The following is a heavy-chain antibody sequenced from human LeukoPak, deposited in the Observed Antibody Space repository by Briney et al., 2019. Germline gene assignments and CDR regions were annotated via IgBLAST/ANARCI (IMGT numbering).Heavy chain of an antibody. D-gene: IGHD4-17*01. CDR2: VSGSGGSI. Sequence: GGSLRLSCAASGFTFSSNVMSWVRQAPGKGLEWVSSVSGSGGSIYYADSVKGRFTSSRDNSKNTLYLQMNSLRAEDTAVYYCARDLADYGDYGKDYWGQGTLVTVSS. CDR1: GFTFSSNV. V-gene: IGHV3-23*01. CDR3: ARDLADYGDYGKDY. J-gene: IGHJ4*02.